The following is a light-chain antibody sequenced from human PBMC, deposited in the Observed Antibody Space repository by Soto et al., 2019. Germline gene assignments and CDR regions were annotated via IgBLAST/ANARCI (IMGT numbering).Light chain of an antibody. V-gene: IGLV2-14*03. J-gene: IGLJ2*01. CDR1: SSDVGGYEY. CDR3: SSYTSSSTQV. CDR2: DVS. Sequence: QSVLTQPRSVSGSPGQSVTISCTGTSSDVGGYEYVSWYQQHPGKAPKLMIYDVSNRPSGVSNRFSGSKSGNTASLTISGLQAEDEADYYCSSYTSSSTQVFGGGTKLTVL.